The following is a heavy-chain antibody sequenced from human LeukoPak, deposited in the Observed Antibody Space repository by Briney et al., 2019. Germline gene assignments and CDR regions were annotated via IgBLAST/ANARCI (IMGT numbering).Heavy chain of an antibody. CDR1: GGSISSSNYY. V-gene: IGHV4-39*01. CDR3: AKDGGEYYDILTGYYPRLYYMDV. CDR2: IYYSGLT. Sequence: SETLSLTCTVSGGSISSSNYYWGWIRQPPGKGLEWIGTIYYSGLTYYNSSLKSRLTISVDTSKNQFSLTLTSVTATDTAVYYCAKDGGEYYDILTGYYPRLYYMDVWGKGTTVTISS. D-gene: IGHD3-9*01. J-gene: IGHJ6*03.